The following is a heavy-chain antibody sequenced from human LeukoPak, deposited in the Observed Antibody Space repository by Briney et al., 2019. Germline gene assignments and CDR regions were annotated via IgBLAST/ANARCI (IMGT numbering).Heavy chain of an antibody. Sequence: SVKVSCKASGGTFSSYAISWVRQAPGQGLEWMGGIIPIFGMANYAQKFQGRVTITTVESTSTDYMELSSLGSEDTAVYYCARGSLLRFYYYHMDVWGKGTTVTVSS. CDR1: GGTFSSYA. CDR2: IIPIFGMA. CDR3: ARGSLLRFYYYHMDV. J-gene: IGHJ6*03. D-gene: IGHD2-15*01. V-gene: IGHV1-69*05.